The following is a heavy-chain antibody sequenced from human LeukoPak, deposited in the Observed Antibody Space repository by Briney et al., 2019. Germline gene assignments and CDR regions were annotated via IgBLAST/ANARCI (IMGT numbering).Heavy chain of an antibody. CDR1: GFTFSDYY. V-gene: IGHV3-11*01. D-gene: IGHD2-2*01. Sequence: GGSLRLSCAASGFTFSDYYMSWIRQAPGKGLEWVSYISSSGSTIYYADSVKGRFTISRDNAKNSLYLQMNSLRAEDTAVYYCARLYCSSTSCYMGGWFAPWGQGTLVTVSS. CDR2: ISSSGSTI. CDR3: ARLYCSSTSCYMGGWFAP. J-gene: IGHJ5*02.